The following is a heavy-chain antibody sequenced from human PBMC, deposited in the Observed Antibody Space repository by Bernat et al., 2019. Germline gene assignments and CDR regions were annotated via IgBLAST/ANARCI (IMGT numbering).Heavy chain of an antibody. J-gene: IGHJ4*02. CDR1: GYDFAIYW. CDR2: IYPGDSKT. D-gene: IGHD3-10*01. Sequence: EVQLVQSGAEVKKPGESLKISCKGSGYDFAIYWVGWVRQMPGKGLEWMGIIYPGDSKTRYSPSFQGQVSIAADKSISTAYLQWSSVKASDTAIYYCARQDGEGLYYVDFWGQGTLVTVSS. V-gene: IGHV5-51*01. CDR3: ARQDGEGLYYVDF.